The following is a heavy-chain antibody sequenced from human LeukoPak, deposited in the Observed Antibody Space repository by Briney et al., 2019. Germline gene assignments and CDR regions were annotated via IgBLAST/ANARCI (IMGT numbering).Heavy chain of an antibody. D-gene: IGHD4-23*01. V-gene: IGHV1-2*02. J-gene: IGHJ4*02. CDR1: GYTFTGYY. CDR2: INPNSGGT. CDR3: ARVDYGGNEMDFDY. Sequence: ASVKVSCKASGYTFTGYYMHWVRQAPGQGLEWMGWINPNSGGTNYAQKFQGRVIMTRDTSISTAYMELSRLRSDDTAVYYCARVDYGGNEMDFDYWGQGTLVTVSS.